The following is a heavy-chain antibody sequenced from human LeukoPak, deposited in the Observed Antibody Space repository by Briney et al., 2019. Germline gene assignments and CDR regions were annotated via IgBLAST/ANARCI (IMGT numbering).Heavy chain of an antibody. V-gene: IGHV3-15*01. Sequence: PGGSPRLSCAVSGFTFSNAWMSWVRQAPGKGLEWVGRIKRKTDGGTTDYAAPVKGRFTISRDDSKNTLYLQMNSLKTEDTAVYYCTREAVTANGYFDYWGQGTLVTVSS. CDR1: GFTFSNAW. CDR2: IKRKTDGGTT. J-gene: IGHJ4*02. D-gene: IGHD2-21*02. CDR3: TREAVTANGYFDY.